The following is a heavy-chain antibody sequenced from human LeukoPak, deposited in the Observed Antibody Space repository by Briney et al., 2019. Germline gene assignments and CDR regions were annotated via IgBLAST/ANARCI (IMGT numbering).Heavy chain of an antibody. V-gene: IGHV1-8*01. CDR3: ARGLPVTRVRGAMRWFDP. J-gene: IGHJ5*02. Sequence: ASVKVSCKASGYTFTSYVINWVRQATGQGLEWMGWMNPNSCNTGYAQKFQGRVTMTRHTSISTAYKELISLRSEDTAVYYCARGLPVTRVRGAMRWFDPWGQGTLVTVSS. CDR2: MNPNSCNT. D-gene: IGHD3-10*01. CDR1: GYTFTSYV.